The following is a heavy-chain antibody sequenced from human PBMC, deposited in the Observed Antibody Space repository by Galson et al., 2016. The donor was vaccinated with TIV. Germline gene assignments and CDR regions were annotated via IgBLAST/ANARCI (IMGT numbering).Heavy chain of an antibody. CDR1: GSSISSGFW. J-gene: IGHJ4*02. D-gene: IGHD3-10*01. CDR2: VYTTGST. CDR3: VRHEFPRFDY. Sequence: ETLSLTCVVSGSSISSGFWWSWIRQPPGRRLEWIGNVYTTGSTNYNPSLKSRVTISVDTSTNQFSLTLNSVTAADTAIYHCVRHEFPRFDYWGPGTPVTVSS. V-gene: IGHV4-38-2*01.